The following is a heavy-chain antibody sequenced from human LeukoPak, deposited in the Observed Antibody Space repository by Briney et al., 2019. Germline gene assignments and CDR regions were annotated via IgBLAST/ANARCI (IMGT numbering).Heavy chain of an antibody. Sequence: GGSLRLSCAASGFTFSSYAMHWVRQAPGKGLEWVAVIWYGGSNKYYADSVKGRFTISRDNSKNTLYLQMNSLRAEDTAVYYCAKSDSNYSFGYWGQGTLVTVSS. CDR2: IWYGGSNK. CDR3: AKSDSNYSFGY. D-gene: IGHD4-11*01. J-gene: IGHJ4*02. CDR1: GFTFSSYA. V-gene: IGHV3-30*02.